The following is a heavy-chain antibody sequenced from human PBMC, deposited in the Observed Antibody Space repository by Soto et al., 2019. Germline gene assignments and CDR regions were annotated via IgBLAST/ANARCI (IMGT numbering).Heavy chain of an antibody. J-gene: IGHJ4*02. CDR1: GGTLSSFINYP. D-gene: IGHD3-3*01. CDR2: IVPNVGTV. CDR3: ARRDTSGFLRYFDN. Sequence: SVKVSCKASGGTLSSFINYPINWVRQAPGQGLEWMGGIVPNVGTVNYAQKFQGRVXXXXXXXXXXXXXXXXXXXXXXXXLYYCARRDTSGFLRYFDNWGQGTLVTVSS. V-gene: IGHV1-69*13.